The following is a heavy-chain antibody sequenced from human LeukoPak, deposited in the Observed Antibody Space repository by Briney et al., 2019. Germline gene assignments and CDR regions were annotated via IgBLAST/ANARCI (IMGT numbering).Heavy chain of an antibody. V-gene: IGHV3-30-3*01. J-gene: IGHJ3*02. D-gene: IGHD1-26*01. CDR1: GFTFSTYA. CDR2: ISYDGSNK. Sequence: PGGSLRLSCAASGFTFSTYAMHWVRQAPGKGLEWVAVISYDGSNKYYADSVKGRFTISRDNSKSTLYLQMNSLRAEDMALYYCAKDSRMGSGSFVGATGAAFDIWGQGTMVTVSS. CDR3: AKDSRMGSGSFVGATGAAFDI.